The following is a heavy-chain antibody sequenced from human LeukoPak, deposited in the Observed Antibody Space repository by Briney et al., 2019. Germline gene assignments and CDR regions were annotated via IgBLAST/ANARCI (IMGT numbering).Heavy chain of an antibody. J-gene: IGHJ4*02. D-gene: IGHD2-2*01. CDR1: GYTFTSYG. CDR2: ISAYNGNT. Sequence: ASVKVSCKASGYTFTSYGISWVRQAPGQGLEWMGWISAYNGNTNYAQKLQGRVTMTTDTSTSTAYMELRSLRSDDTAVYYCARRGYCSSTSCYSCDYWGQGTLVTVSS. V-gene: IGHV1-18*01. CDR3: ARRGYCSSTSCYSCDY.